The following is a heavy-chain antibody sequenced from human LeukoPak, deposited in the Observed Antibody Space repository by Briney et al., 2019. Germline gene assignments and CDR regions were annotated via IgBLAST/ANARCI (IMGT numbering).Heavy chain of an antibody. V-gene: IGHV3-11*01. J-gene: IGHJ5*02. CDR3: ARDRLKQRIVATISWFDP. CDR1: GFIFSDYY. D-gene: IGHD5-12*01. CDR2: ISSSATTI. Sequence: PGGSLRLSCAASGFIFSDYYMSWIRQAPGKGLEWVSFISSSATTIYYADSVKGRFTISRDNAKNSLYLQMNSLRAEDTAVYCCARDRLKQRIVATISWFDPWGHGTLVTVSS.